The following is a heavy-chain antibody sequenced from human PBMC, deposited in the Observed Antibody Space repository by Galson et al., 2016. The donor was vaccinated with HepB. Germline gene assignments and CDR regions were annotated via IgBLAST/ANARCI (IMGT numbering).Heavy chain of an antibody. Sequence: SLRLSCAVSGFNVSREYMSWVRQVPGKGLEWVSDIYRTGNPNYADSVKGRFTVSRDNYKNTFYLQMNSLRAEDTAVYYCARGGVAYYDSTGHAFDVWGQGILVTVSS. D-gene: IGHD3-22*01. CDR1: GFNVSREY. CDR2: IYRTGNP. V-gene: IGHV3-53*01. J-gene: IGHJ4*02. CDR3: ARGGVAYYDSTGHAFDV.